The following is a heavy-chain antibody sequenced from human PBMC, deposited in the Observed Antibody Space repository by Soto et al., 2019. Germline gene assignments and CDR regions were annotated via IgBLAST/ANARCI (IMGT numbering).Heavy chain of an antibody. Sequence: QVQLVQSGAELKKPGASVNISCQASGFTFSDTLINWVRQGPGQRLEWMGWINPANGNTRYSESFQGRVTISSLSSASTAHVALSDLTSADTAVYYCARDMVSVGPRANDAFDLWGQGTMITVSS. CDR3: ARDMVSVGPRANDAFDL. V-gene: IGHV1-3*01. CDR2: INPANGNT. D-gene: IGHD2-21*01. CDR1: GFTFSDTL. J-gene: IGHJ3*01.